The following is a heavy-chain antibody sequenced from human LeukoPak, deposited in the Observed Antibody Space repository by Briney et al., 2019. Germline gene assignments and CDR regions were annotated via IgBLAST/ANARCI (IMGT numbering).Heavy chain of an antibody. J-gene: IGHJ6*03. CDR3: ARLGPLMVRGVKYYYYMDV. V-gene: IGHV1-69*02. D-gene: IGHD3-10*01. CDR2: IIPILSIA. CDR1: GGTFSSYS. Sequence: EASVKVSCNASGGTFSSYSISWVRQAPGQGHEWMGRIIPILSIANYAQKFQGRVTITADKSTSTAYMGLSRLRSDDTAVYYCARLGPLMVRGVKYYYYMDVWGEGTTVTVSS.